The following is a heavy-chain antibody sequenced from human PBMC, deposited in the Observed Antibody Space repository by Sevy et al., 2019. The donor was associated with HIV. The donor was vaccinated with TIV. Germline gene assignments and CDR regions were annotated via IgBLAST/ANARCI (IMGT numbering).Heavy chain of an antibody. CDR2: ISSSGHNI. CDR1: GFTLRSYG. J-gene: IGHJ4*02. V-gene: IGHV3-48*01. D-gene: IGHD1-7*01. CDR3: ARGVNWKYVTDY. Sequence: GGSLRLSCAASGFTLRSYGIHWVRQTSGKGLEWISYISSSGHNIDYADSVKGRFTISRDDAKNSLYLQMNSLRVEDTAMYYSARGVNWKYVTDYWGQGTLVTVSS.